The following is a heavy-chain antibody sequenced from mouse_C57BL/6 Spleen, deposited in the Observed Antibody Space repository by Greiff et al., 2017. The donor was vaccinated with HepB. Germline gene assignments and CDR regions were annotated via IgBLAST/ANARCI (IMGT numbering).Heavy chain of an antibody. CDR3: AREDSSGYPFAY. CDR1: GFTFSDYG. CDR2: ISNLAYSI. Sequence: DVQLVESGGGLVQPGGSLKLSCAASGFTFSDYGMAWVRQAPRKGPEWVAFISNLAYSIYYADTVTGRFTISRENAKNTLYLEMSSLRSEDTAMYYCAREDSSGYPFAYWGQGTLVTVSA. J-gene: IGHJ3*01. V-gene: IGHV5-15*01. D-gene: IGHD3-2*02.